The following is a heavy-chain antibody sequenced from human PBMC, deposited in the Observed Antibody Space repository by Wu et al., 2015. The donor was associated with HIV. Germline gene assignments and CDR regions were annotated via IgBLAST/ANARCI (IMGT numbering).Heavy chain of an antibody. CDR2: TSPHNGNI. D-gene: IGHD6-19*01. V-gene: IGHV1-18*01. Sequence: QVQLLQSGAEVKKPGASVKVSCKASGYTFSNYGITWVRQAPGQGLEWMGWTSPHNGNINYAQKFQGRVTMTTDTSTKTAYMELRSLRSEDTAVYYCAANTDSVATSLYSLGVWGQGTTVTVSS. J-gene: IGHJ6*02. CDR1: GYTFSNYG. CDR3: AANTDSVATSLYSLGV.